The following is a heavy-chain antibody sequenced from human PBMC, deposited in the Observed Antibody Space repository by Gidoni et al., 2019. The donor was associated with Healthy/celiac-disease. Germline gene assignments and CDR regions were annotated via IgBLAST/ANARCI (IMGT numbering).Heavy chain of an antibody. CDR3: ARAGGLVYYYYGMDV. J-gene: IGHJ6*02. Sequence: QVQLVESGGGVVQPGRSLRLSCAASGFTFSSYGMHWVRQAPGKGLEWVAVIWYDGSNKYYADSVKGRFTISRDNSKNTLYLQMNSLRAEDTAVYYCARAGGLVYYYYGMDVWGQGTTVTVSS. D-gene: IGHD3-16*01. V-gene: IGHV3-33*01. CDR1: GFTFSSYG. CDR2: IWYDGSNK.